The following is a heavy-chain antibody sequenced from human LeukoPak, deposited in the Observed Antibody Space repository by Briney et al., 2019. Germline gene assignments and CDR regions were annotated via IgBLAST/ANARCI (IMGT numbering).Heavy chain of an antibody. Sequence: GGSLRLSCVGSGFSFSNYWMSWVRQAPGKGLEWVANVKQDGSEQYYVDSVKGRFTISRDNGKNSLYLQMKSLRAEDTAVYYCAKEFDSTGYFDYWGQGTLVTVSS. CDR1: GFSFSNYW. V-gene: IGHV3-7*03. D-gene: IGHD3-22*01. J-gene: IGHJ4*02. CDR2: VKQDGSEQ. CDR3: AKEFDSTGYFDY.